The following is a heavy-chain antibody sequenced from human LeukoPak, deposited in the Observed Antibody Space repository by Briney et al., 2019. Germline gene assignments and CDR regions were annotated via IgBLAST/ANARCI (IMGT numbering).Heavy chain of an antibody. V-gene: IGHV3-21*01. CDR1: GFTFSNYK. Sequence: GGSLRPSCSASGFTFSNYKMNWVRQAPGKGLEWVSSISSSSSYIYYADSVKGRFTISRDNAKNSLFLQMNGLRAEDTAVYYCARERLVVVGDAYYYYGMDVWGQGTTVTVSS. J-gene: IGHJ6*02. CDR2: ISSSSSYI. CDR3: ARERLVVVGDAYYYYGMDV. D-gene: IGHD2-2*01.